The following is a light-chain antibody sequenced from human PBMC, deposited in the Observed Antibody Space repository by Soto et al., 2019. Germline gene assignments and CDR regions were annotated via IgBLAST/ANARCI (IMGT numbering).Light chain of an antibody. J-gene: IGKJ2*01. CDR2: SAS. CDR3: QQSHNTPVT. V-gene: IGKV1-39*01. CDR1: QSIDNH. Sequence: DIQMTQSPSSLSASVGDRVTITCRASQSIDNHLNWYHQKPGKAPQVLIYSASTLQSGVPPRFTARGSGTDFSLTISGLQPEDFGSYYCQQSHNTPVTFGQGTNLEIK.